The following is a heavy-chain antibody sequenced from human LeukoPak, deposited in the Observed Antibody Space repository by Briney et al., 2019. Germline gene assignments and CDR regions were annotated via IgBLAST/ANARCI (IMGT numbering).Heavy chain of an antibody. CDR3: ARGRTLDYCSSTSCYTRWFDP. V-gene: IGHV4-34*01. Sequence: SETLSLTCAVDGRSFSGYYWSLIRQPPGKGLEWIGEINHSGSTNYNPSLKSRVTISVDTSKNQFSLKLSSVTAADTAVYYCARGRTLDYCSSTSCYTRWFDPWGQGTLVTVSS. J-gene: IGHJ5*02. D-gene: IGHD2-2*02. CDR2: INHSGST. CDR1: GRSFSGYY.